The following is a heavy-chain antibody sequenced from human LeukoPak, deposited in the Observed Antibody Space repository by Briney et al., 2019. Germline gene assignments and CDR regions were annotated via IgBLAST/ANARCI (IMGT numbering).Heavy chain of an antibody. CDR2: IYHSGST. Sequence: SETLSLTCTVSGYSISSGYYWGWIRQPPGTGLEWIGSIYHSGSTYYNPSLKSRVTISVDTSKNQFSLKLSSVTAADTAVYYCARLFYSSGWYVDYWGQGTLVTVSS. CDR3: ARLFYSSGWYVDY. CDR1: GYSISSGYY. D-gene: IGHD6-19*01. J-gene: IGHJ4*02. V-gene: IGHV4-38-2*02.